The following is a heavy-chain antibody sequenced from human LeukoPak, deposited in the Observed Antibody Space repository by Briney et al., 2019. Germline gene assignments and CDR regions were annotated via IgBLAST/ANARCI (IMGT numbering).Heavy chain of an antibody. CDR1: GFTFDDYA. CDR2: ISWNSGSI. CDR3: AKADRGVSYNGYYFDY. Sequence: PGRSLRLSCAASGFTFDDYAMHWVRQAPGKGLEWVSGISWNSGSIGYADSVKGRFTISRDNAKNSLYLQMNSLRAEDTALYYCAKADRGVSYNGYYFDYWGQGTLVTVSS. D-gene: IGHD3-10*01. J-gene: IGHJ4*02. V-gene: IGHV3-9*01.